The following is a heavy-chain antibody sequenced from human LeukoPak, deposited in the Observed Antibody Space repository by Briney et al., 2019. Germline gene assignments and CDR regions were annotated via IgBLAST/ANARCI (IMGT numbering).Heavy chain of an antibody. CDR1: GYSFTNYW. Sequence: RGESLKISCKGSGYSFTNYWIAWVRQMPGKGLEWMGIFYPGDSDTRYSPSFQGQVTISADKSISPAYLQWSSLNASDTAMYYCARRGYYDSSGYYNFDYWGQGTLVTVSS. CDR3: ARRGYYDSSGYYNFDY. CDR2: FYPGDSDT. D-gene: IGHD3-22*01. J-gene: IGHJ4*02. V-gene: IGHV5-51*01.